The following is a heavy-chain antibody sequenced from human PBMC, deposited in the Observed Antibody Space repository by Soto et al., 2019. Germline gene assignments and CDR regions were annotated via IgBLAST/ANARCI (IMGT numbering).Heavy chain of an antibody. CDR1: GFTFRNYG. V-gene: IGHV3-33*01. J-gene: IGHJ3*02. CDR2: IWYDGSNK. D-gene: IGHD2-21*02. CDR3: EREVSCGGYWPLCAFDM. Sequence: QVQMVESGGGVVQPGRSLRLSCATSGFTFRNYGMHWVRQTPGKGLEWVAVIWYDGSNKYYGDSVKGRFTISRDNYKKTLYLRMQTQSAEDSAVYSCEREVSCGGYWPLCAFDMWGQGTMVTVSS.